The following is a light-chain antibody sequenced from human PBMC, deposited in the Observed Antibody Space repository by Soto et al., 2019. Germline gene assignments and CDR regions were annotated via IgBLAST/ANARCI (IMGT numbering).Light chain of an antibody. Sequence: QSVLTQPPSASGTPGQMVTISCSGSSSNIGSNTVNWYQQLPGTAPKLLIYSNNQRPSGVPDRFSGSKSGTSASLAISGLQSEDEADYYCAAWDDSLNGPRYVFGTGTKVTVL. V-gene: IGLV1-44*01. CDR3: AAWDDSLNGPRYV. CDR2: SNN. CDR1: SSNIGSNT. J-gene: IGLJ1*01.